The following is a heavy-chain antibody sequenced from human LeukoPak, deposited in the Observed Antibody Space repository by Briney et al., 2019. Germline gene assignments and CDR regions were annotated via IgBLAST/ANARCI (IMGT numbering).Heavy chain of an antibody. Sequence: GGSLRLSCAASGFTFSDYYMSWIRQAPGKGLEWVSYISSSGSTIYYADSVKGRFTISRDNAKNSLYLQMNSLRAEDTAVYYCARGVGLVGSCSSTSCPPFDYWGQGTLVTVSS. J-gene: IGHJ4*02. CDR1: GFTFSDYY. V-gene: IGHV3-11*01. CDR3: ARGVGLVGSCSSTSCPPFDY. CDR2: ISSSGSTI. D-gene: IGHD2-2*01.